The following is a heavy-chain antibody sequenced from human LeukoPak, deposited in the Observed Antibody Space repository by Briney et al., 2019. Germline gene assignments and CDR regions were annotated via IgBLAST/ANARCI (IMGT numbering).Heavy chain of an antibody. CDR1: GFTFSSYS. J-gene: IGHJ3*02. Sequence: GGSLRLSCAASGFTFSSYSMNWVRQAPGKGLEWVSSISSSSSYIYYADSVKGRFTISRDNAKNSLYLQMNSLRAEDTAVYYCARDQNEYGDYGCAFDIWGQGTMVTVSS. V-gene: IGHV3-21*01. CDR3: ARDQNEYGDYGCAFDI. D-gene: IGHD4-17*01. CDR2: ISSSSSYI.